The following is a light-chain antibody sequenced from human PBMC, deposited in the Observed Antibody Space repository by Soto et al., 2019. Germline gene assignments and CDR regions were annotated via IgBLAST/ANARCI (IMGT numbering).Light chain of an antibody. Sequence: IQMTQSPSTPSASLGDRVTITCRASQTINNCLAWYQQKPGRAPKLLISDASNLESGVPSRFSGSGSGTEFTLSINSLHPDDFATYYCQQCYIYWTFGQGTKVDIK. CDR1: QTINNC. J-gene: IGKJ1*01. CDR3: QQCYIYWT. CDR2: DAS. V-gene: IGKV1-5*01.